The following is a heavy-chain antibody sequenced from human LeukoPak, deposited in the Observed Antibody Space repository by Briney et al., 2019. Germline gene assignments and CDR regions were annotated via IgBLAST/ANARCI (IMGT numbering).Heavy chain of an antibody. V-gene: IGHV3-21*01. CDR2: ISSDSSYI. J-gene: IGHJ4*02. Sequence: RGSLTLSCAASGFTFSDYTMTWVRQAPGKGLEWVASISSDSSYIDYADSVKGRFTISRDNAKNSLFLKTDTLRGDDTGIYYCARDPNVLGITPYYFDFWGQGTLVTVSS. D-gene: IGHD3-10*02. CDR1: GFTFSDYT. CDR3: ARDPNVLGITPYYFDF.